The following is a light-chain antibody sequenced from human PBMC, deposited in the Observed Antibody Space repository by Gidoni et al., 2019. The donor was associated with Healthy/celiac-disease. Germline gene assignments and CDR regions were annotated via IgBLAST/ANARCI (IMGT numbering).Light chain of an antibody. CDR2: GAS. Sequence: EVALTQSPVTLSLSPGERATLSCRASHSVSSSYLAWYQQKPGQAPRLLIYGASSRDTGIPDRFSGSGSGTDFTLTISRLEPEDFAVYYCQQDGSSPPYTFGQGTKLEIK. J-gene: IGKJ2*01. CDR1: HSVSSSY. CDR3: QQDGSSPPYT. V-gene: IGKV3-20*01.